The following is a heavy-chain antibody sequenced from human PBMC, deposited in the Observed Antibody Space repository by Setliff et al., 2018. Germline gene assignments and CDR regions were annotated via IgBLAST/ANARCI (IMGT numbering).Heavy chain of an antibody. CDR2: IYYSGST. CDR3: ARAGVFLWFGELLPQYYFDY. Sequence: PSETLSLTCTVSGGSISSSNDCWGWIRQPPGKGLEWIGSIYYSGSTYYSPSLKSRVTISVDTSNNQFSLKLNSVTAADTAVYFCARAGVFLWFGELLPQYYFDYWGQGNLVTV. V-gene: IGHV4-39*07. J-gene: IGHJ4*02. D-gene: IGHD3-10*01. CDR1: GGSISSSNDC.